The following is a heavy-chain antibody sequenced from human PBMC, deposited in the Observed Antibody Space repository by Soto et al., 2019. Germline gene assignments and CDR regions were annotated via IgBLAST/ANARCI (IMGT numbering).Heavy chain of an antibody. V-gene: IGHV3-23*01. J-gene: IGHJ4*02. CDR3: AKDYDILTGYYIFDY. D-gene: IGHD3-9*01. CDR1: GFTFSSYA. CDR2: ISGSGGST. Sequence: GGSLRLSCAASGFTFSSYAMSWVRQAPGKGLEWVSAISGSGGSTYYADSVKGRFTISRDNSKNTLYLQMNSLRAEDTAVYYCAKDYDILTGYYIFDYWGQGTLVTVSS.